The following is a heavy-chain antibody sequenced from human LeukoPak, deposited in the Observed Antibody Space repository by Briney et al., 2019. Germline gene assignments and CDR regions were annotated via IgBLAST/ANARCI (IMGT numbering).Heavy chain of an antibody. J-gene: IGHJ3*02. D-gene: IGHD6-13*01. Sequence: SSVNVSCKASGGTFSSYAVSWVRQAPGQGLEWMGGIIPIFGSANYAQKLQGRVTSTADESTSTAYMELSSLRSEDTAMYYCARDAGSSWSVGASDIWDQGTLVAVSS. V-gene: IGHV1-69*13. CDR2: IIPIFGSA. CDR3: ARDAGSSWSVGASDI. CDR1: GGTFSSYA.